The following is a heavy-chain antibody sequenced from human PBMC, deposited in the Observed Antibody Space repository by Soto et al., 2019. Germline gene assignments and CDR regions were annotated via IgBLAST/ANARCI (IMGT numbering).Heavy chain of an antibody. J-gene: IGHJ6*02. D-gene: IGHD2-15*01. CDR3: ARDDRVVVPGRGYYYYGMDV. CDR2: ISYSGST. Sequence: QVQLQESGPGLVKPSETLSLTCTVSGGSISNYYWSWIRQSPGKGLEWIGYISYSGSTNYNPSLASRLTISVATSTNQTSLNLNSVTAADTAVYYCARDDRVVVPGRGYYYYGMDVWGQGTTVTVSS. V-gene: IGHV4-59*01. CDR1: GGSISNYY.